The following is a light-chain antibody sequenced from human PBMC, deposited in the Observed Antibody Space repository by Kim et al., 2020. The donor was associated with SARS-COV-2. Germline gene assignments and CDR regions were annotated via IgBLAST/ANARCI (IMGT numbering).Light chain of an antibody. Sequence: ASVGDRVTITCQASRDISNNLNWYQQNPGKAPKVLIYDASNVHTGVSSRFSGSGSGTDFTFTITSLQPEDVATYYCQQFDNLSLTFGGGTKVDIK. CDR3: QQFDNLSLT. J-gene: IGKJ4*01. CDR1: RDISNN. V-gene: IGKV1-33*01. CDR2: DAS.